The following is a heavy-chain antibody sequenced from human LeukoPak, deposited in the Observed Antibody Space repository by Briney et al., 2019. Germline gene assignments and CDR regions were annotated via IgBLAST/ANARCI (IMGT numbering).Heavy chain of an antibody. D-gene: IGHD3-3*01. CDR1: GFTFSDYY. J-gene: IGHJ4*02. V-gene: IGHV3-11*01. Sequence: SGGSLRLSCAASGFTFSDYYMSWIRQAPGKGLEWVSYISSSGSTIYYADSVKGRFTISRDNAKNSLYLQMNSLRAEDTAVYYCAREGGVSPYYDFWSGYSPLDYWGQGTLVTVSS. CDR3: AREGGVSPYYDFWSGYSPLDY. CDR2: ISSSGSTI.